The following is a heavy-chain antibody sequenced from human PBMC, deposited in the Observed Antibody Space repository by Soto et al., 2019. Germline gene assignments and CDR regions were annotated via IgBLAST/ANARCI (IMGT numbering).Heavy chain of an antibody. V-gene: IGHV1-69*13. Sequence: SVKVCCKASGGTFSSYAISWVRQAPGQGLEWMGGIIPIFGTANYAQKFQGRVTITADESTSTAYMELSSLRSEDTAVYYCARGTTIFGVVIASPPQYYYYGMDVWGQGTTVTVSS. J-gene: IGHJ6*02. CDR3: ARGTTIFGVVIASPPQYYYYGMDV. CDR1: GGTFSSYA. CDR2: IIPIFGTA. D-gene: IGHD3-3*01.